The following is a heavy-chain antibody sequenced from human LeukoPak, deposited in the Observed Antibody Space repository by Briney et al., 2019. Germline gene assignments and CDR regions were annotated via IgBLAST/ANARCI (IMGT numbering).Heavy chain of an antibody. D-gene: IGHD6-19*01. CDR2: IWYDGSNK. J-gene: IGHJ4*02. CDR3: AKDLYFLSSGWYAFDY. CDR1: GFTFSSYG. V-gene: IGHV3-33*06. Sequence: GGSLRLSCAASGFTFSSYGMHWVRQAPGKGLEWVAVIWYDGSNKYYADSVKGRFTISRDNSKNTLYLQMNSLRAEDTAVYYCAKDLYFLSSGWYAFDYWGQGTLVTVSS.